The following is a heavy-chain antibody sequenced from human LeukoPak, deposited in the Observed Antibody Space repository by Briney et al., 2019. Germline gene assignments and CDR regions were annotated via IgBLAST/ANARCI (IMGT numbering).Heavy chain of an antibody. Sequence: GASVKVSCKASGYTFTSYYMHWVRQAPGQGLEWMGIINPSGGSTSYAQKFQGRVTVTRDTSTSTVYMELSSLGSEDTAVYYCARVGLRRIPDYWGQGTLVTVSS. J-gene: IGHJ4*02. CDR3: ARVGLRRIPDY. CDR1: GYTFTSYY. D-gene: IGHD4-17*01. V-gene: IGHV1-46*01. CDR2: INPSGGST.